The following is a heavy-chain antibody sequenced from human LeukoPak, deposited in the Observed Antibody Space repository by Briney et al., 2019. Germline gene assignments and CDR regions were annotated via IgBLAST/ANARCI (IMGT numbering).Heavy chain of an antibody. Sequence: PGGSLRLSCAASGFIFSVYWMSWVRQAPGKALEWVANIKKDGSQKYYMDSLEGRFTISRDNAKNSVFLQMNRLRDDDTGVYYCARLDVALVHYRMDVWGQGTTVTVSS. V-gene: IGHV3-7*01. CDR1: GFIFSVYW. D-gene: IGHD5-18*01. J-gene: IGHJ6*02. CDR3: ARLDVALVHYRMDV. CDR2: IKKDGSQK.